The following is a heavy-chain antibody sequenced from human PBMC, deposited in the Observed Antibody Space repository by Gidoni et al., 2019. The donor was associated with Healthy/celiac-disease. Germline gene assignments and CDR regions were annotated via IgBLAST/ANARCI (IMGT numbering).Heavy chain of an antibody. D-gene: IGHD6-13*01. V-gene: IGHV3-30*18. CDR2: ISYDGSNK. Sequence: QVQLVESGGGVVQPGTSLRLSCAASGFTFSRYGMHWVRQAPGKGLEWVAVISYDGSNKYYADSVKGRFTISRDNSKNTLYLQMNSLRAEDTAVYYCAKDYRIAAAGTYYYNYYGMDVWGQGTTVTVSS. CDR3: AKDYRIAAAGTYYYNYYGMDV. CDR1: GFTFSRYG. J-gene: IGHJ6*02.